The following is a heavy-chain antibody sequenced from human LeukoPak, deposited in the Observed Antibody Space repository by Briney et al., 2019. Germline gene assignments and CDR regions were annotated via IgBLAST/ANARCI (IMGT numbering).Heavy chain of an antibody. Sequence: PETLSLTCTVSGGSISSSSYYWGWIRQPPGKGLEWIGSMFYSGSTYYNPPLENRVTISVDTSKNQFSLKLSSVTAADTAVYYCERVATTYFDYWGQGTLVTFSS. CDR3: ERVATTYFDY. CDR2: MFYSGST. D-gene: IGHD5-12*01. CDR1: GGSISSSSYY. J-gene: IGHJ4*02. V-gene: IGHV4-39*01.